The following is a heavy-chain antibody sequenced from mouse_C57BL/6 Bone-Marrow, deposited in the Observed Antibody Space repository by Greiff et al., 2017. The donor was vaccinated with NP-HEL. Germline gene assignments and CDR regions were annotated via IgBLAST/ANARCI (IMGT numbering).Heavy chain of an antibody. CDR2: IYPADGDT. J-gene: IGHJ2*01. D-gene: IGHD1-2*01. Sequence: QVQLQQPGAELVRPGSSVKLSCKASGYTFTSYWMAWVKQRPGQGLEWIGNIYPADGDTHYNEKFKDKATLTVDTSSSTAYMQLSSLTSEDSAVYYCARDGRFPRRCDYWGQGTTVTVSA. CDR3: ARDGRFPRRCDY. V-gene: IGHV1-61*01. CDR1: GYTFTSYW.